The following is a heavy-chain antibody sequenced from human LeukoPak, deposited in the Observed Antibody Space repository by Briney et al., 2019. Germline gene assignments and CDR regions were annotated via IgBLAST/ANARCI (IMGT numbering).Heavy chain of an antibody. J-gene: IGHJ6*04. D-gene: IGHD2-15*01. V-gene: IGHV6-1*01. CDR2: TYYRSKWYN. Sequence: SQTLSLTCAISGDSVSSNSAAWNWIRQSPSRGLEWLGRTYYRSKWYNDYAVSVKSRITINPDTSKNQFSLQLNSVTPEDTAVYYCAGDRPIVVVVAANYYYNYYGMDVWGKGTTVTVSS. CDR3: AGDRPIVVVVAANYYYNYYGMDV. CDR1: GDSVSSNSAA.